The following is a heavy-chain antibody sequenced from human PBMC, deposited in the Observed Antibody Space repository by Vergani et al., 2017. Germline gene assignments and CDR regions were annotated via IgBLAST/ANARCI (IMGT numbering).Heavy chain of an antibody. CDR1: GGSISSGDYY. CDR2: ISYSGTT. D-gene: IGHD3-22*01. J-gene: IGHJ4*02. CDR3: AREEAYYYDSGSY. Sequence: QVQLQESGPGLVTPSQTLSLICTVSGGSISSGDYYWTWIRQPPGKGLEWIGYISYSGTTYYNPSLKSRVTMSVDTSTNQFSLQLSSVTAADTAVYYCAREEAYYYDSGSYWGQGTLVTVSS. V-gene: IGHV4-30-4*08.